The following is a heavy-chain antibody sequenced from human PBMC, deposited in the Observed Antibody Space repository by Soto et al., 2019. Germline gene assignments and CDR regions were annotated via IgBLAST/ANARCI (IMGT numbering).Heavy chain of an antibody. Sequence: SVKVSCKASGYTFTSYGISWVRQAPGQGLEWMGGIIPIFDTANYAQNFQGRVTITADEYTSTAYMELSSLRSEDTAVYYCARHDCISSSCYYYYYYGMDVWGQGTTVTVSS. J-gene: IGHJ6*02. CDR1: GYTFTSYG. CDR3: ARHDCISSSCYYYYYYGMDV. CDR2: IIPIFDTA. D-gene: IGHD2-2*01. V-gene: IGHV1-69*13.